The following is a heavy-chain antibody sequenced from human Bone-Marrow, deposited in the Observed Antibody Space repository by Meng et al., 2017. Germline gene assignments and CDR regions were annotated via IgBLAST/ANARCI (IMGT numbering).Heavy chain of an antibody. J-gene: IGHJ4*02. D-gene: IGHD5-18*01. Sequence: GESLKISCAASGFYFGNAWMSWVRQAPGKGPEWVGRIKSNTDGGTTDYAAPVTGRFTISRDDSTNTKYLQLNRRKIDDTAVYYCTWDDTDVYDYCGQGTLVTVSS. CDR3: TWDDTDVYDY. CDR1: GFYFGNAW. CDR2: IKSNTDGGTT. V-gene: IGHV3-15*01.